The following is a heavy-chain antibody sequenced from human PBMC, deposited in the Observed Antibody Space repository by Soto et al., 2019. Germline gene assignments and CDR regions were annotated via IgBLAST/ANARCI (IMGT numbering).Heavy chain of an antibody. J-gene: IGHJ4*02. Sequence: LRLSCAASGFTLGRYGMSWVRQAPGKGLEWVSAVSPNGQGVYYADSVRGRFTISRDFSKNTVFLHMDSLRAEDTAVYYCAKDRDYPRDYFHYWGQGTLVTVSS. CDR2: VSPNGQGV. CDR3: AKDRDYPRDYFHY. V-gene: IGHV3-23*01. CDR1: GFTLGRYG. D-gene: IGHD3-10*01.